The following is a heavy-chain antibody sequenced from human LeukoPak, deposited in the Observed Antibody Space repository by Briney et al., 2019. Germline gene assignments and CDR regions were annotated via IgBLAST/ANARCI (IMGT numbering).Heavy chain of an antibody. CDR1: GYTFTSYG. J-gene: IGHJ4*02. Sequence: GASVKVSCKASGYTFTSYGISWGRQAPGQGLEWMGWISVYNGNTNYAQKFQGRVTMTTDTSTSTAYMELRSLRSDDTAVYYCARGDFLRPNDYWGQGTLVTVSS. CDR2: ISVYNGNT. CDR3: ARGDFLRPNDY. D-gene: IGHD3-3*01. V-gene: IGHV1-18*04.